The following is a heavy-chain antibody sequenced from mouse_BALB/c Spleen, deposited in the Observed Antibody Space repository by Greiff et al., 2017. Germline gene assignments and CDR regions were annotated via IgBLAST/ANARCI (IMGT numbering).Heavy chain of an antibody. J-gene: IGHJ4*01. D-gene: IGHD1-1*02. CDR2: IRSKSNNYAT. V-gene: IGHV10-3*03. Sequence: DVQLQESGGGLVQPKGSLKLSCAASGFTFNTYAMHWVCQAPGKGLEWVARIRSKSNNYATYYADSVKDRFTISRDDSQSMLYLQMNNLKTEDTAMYYCVREWDMGYDYDAMDYWGQGTSVTVSS. CDR3: VREWDMGYDYDAMDY. CDR1: GFTFNTYA.